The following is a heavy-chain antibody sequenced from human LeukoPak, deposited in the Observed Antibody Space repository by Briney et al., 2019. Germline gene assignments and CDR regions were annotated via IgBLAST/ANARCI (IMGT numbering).Heavy chain of an antibody. V-gene: IGHV4-61*08. CDR1: GGSISSGGYY. J-gene: IGHJ6*02. D-gene: IGHD6-19*01. CDR3: ARGGYSSGWYGSYYYYGMDV. Sequence: PSQTLSLTCTVSGGSISSGGYYWSWIRQPPGKGLEWIGYISYSGSANYNPSLKSRVTISVDTSKNQFSLKLSSVTAADTAVYYCARGGYSSGWYGSYYYYGMDVWGQGTTVTVSS. CDR2: ISYSGSA.